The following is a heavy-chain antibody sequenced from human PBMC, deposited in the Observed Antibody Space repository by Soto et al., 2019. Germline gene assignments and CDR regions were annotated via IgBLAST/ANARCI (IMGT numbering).Heavy chain of an antibody. CDR3: ARCLAAAGTEAFDY. J-gene: IGHJ4*02. CDR2: INWNGGST. CDR1: GFTFDDYG. V-gene: IGHV3-20*04. D-gene: IGHD6-13*01. Sequence: PGGSLRLSCAASGFTFDDYGMSWVRQAPGKGLEWVSGINWNGGSTGYADSVKGRFTISRDNAKNSLYLQMNSLRAEDTALYYCARCLAAAGTEAFDYWGQGTLVTVSS.